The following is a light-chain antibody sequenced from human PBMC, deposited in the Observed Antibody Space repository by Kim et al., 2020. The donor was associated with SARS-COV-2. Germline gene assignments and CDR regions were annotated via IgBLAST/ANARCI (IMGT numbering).Light chain of an antibody. V-gene: IGKV3-20*01. J-gene: IGKJ2*01. CDR2: GAS. CDR3: QQYGSSPYT. Sequence: EIVLTQSPGTLSLSPGERATLSCRASQSVGSTYLAWYQHKPGHAPMLLIYGASSRATGIPDRFSGSGSGTDFTLTISRLEPEDFAVYQCQQYGSSPYTFGQGTKLEI. CDR1: QSVGSTY.